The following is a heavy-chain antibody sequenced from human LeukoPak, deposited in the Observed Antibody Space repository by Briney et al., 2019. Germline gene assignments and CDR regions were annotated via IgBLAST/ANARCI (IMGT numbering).Heavy chain of an antibody. J-gene: IGHJ4*02. CDR1: GDSINSGNSH. Sequence: SETQSLTCTVSGDSINSGNSHWTWIRQPPGKGLEWLGSVYDSWNNYYNPSLESRITMSVDTSKNQYSLELSSAIAADTAVYYCASYFVGNGGRGYWGQGALVTVSS. D-gene: IGHD3-10*02. V-gene: IGHV4-30-4*01. CDR2: VYDSWNN. CDR3: ASYFVGNGGRGY.